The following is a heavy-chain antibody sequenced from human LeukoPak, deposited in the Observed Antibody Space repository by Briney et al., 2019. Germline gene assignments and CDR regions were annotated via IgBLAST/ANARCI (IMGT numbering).Heavy chain of an antibody. CDR2: ISSSGSTI. J-gene: IGHJ5*02. Sequence: GGSLRLSCAASGFTFSRYEMNWVRQAPGKGLEWVSYISSSGSTIYYADSVKGRFTISRDNAKNSLYLQMNSLRAEDTAVYYCARNAGYSGYVWFDPWGQGTLVTVSS. CDR1: GFTFSRYE. CDR3: ARNAGYSGYVWFDP. D-gene: IGHD5-12*01. V-gene: IGHV3-48*03.